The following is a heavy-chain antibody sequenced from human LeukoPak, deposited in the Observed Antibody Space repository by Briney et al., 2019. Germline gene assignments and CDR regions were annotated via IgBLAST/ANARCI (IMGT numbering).Heavy chain of an antibody. CDR1: GFTFTNYW. CDR2: INSDGSGT. CDR3: AKARYDGEVMIAATDY. V-gene: IGHV3-74*01. J-gene: IGHJ4*02. Sequence: GGSLRLSCAASGFTFTNYWMHWVRQVSGKGLVWVSRINSDGSGTRYADFVKGRFTISRDNAKSTVYLQMNSLRTDDTAVYYCAKARYDGEVMIAATDYWGQGTLVTVSS. D-gene: IGHD2-15*01.